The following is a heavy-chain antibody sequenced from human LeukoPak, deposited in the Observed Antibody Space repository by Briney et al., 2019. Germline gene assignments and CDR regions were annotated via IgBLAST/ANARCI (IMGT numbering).Heavy chain of an antibody. CDR1: GFTFRDAW. CDR2: IRSKTDGGTT. CDR3: AKHIYGVVSIQQ. Sequence: PGGSLRLSCAASGFTFRDAWMTWVRQAPGKGLEWVGRIRSKTDGGTTDYAVSVQGRFTISRDDSKNTLYLQMSSLKTEDTAVYYCAKHIYGVVSIQQWGQGTLVTVSS. D-gene: IGHD3-3*01. V-gene: IGHV3-15*01. J-gene: IGHJ1*01.